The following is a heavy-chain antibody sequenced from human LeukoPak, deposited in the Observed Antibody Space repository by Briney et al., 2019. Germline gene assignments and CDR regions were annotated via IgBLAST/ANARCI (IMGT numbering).Heavy chain of an antibody. CDR1: GFTFSSYA. CDR2: ISGSGGST. D-gene: IGHD4-11*01. V-gene: IGHV3-23*01. J-gene: IGHJ4*02. CDR3: AKPLYSNSYFDY. Sequence: GGSLRLSCAASGFTFSSYAMSWVRQAPGKELEWVSAISGSGGSTYYADSVKGRFTISRDNSKNTLYLQMNSLRAEDTAVYYCAKPLYSNSYFDYWGQGTLVTVSS.